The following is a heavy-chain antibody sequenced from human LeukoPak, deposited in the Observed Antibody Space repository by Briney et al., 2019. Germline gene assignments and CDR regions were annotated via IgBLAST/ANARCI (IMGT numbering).Heavy chain of an antibody. J-gene: IGHJ4*02. CDR1: GFTFSSYW. V-gene: IGHV3-7*03. CDR2: IKQDGTEI. Sequence: GGSLRLSCAASGFTFSSYWMSWVRQAPGKGLEWVANIKQDGTEILYMDSVKGRFTISRDNSKNTLYLQMNSLRAEDTAVYYCANGYGSGFDYWGQGTLVTVSS. D-gene: IGHD3-10*01. CDR3: ANGYGSGFDY.